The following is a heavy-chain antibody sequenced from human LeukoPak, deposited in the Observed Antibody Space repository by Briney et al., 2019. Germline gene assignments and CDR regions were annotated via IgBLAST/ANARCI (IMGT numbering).Heavy chain of an antibody. J-gene: IGHJ4*02. CDR1: GFTFGSYV. Sequence: PGASLRLSCATSGFTFGSYVMSWVRQAPGKGLEWVSAISGRSDGTYYSDSMKGRFTISRDNSKNTLYLQMNSPRAEDTAVYYCAKGSGPSRPYYFDYWGQGTLVTVSS. CDR2: ISGRSDGT. D-gene: IGHD6-19*01. CDR3: AKGSGPSRPYYFDY. V-gene: IGHV3-23*01.